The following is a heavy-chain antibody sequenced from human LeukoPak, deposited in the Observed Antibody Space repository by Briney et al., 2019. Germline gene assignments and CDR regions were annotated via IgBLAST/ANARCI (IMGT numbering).Heavy chain of an antibody. CDR1: GFTFSTYA. V-gene: IGHV3-23*01. D-gene: IGHD2-2*01. CDR3: VKDRCDRTTCPEV. J-gene: IGHJ4*02. CDR2: ISGSGGST. Sequence: GGSLRLSCTASGFTFSTYAMSWVRQAPGEGLEWVSGISGSGGSTYYTDSVKGRFTISRDDSKNTLHLQMSSLRAEDTALYYCVKDRCDRTTCPEVWGQGTLVTVSS.